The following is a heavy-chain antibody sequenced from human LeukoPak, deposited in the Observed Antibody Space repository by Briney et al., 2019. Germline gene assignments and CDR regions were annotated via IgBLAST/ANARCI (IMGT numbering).Heavy chain of an antibody. Sequence: GGSLRLSCAASGFTFSNYGMHWVRQLPGNGLEWVSVISNDGVNTYQADSVKGRFTISRDNLRNTLFLQINSLRTEDTAVYYCASAQGYSSSWYPYYYYYYMDVWGKGTTVTVSS. CDR3: ASAQGYSSSWYPYYYYYYMDV. V-gene: IGHV3-30*19. J-gene: IGHJ6*03. CDR2: ISNDGVNT. D-gene: IGHD6-13*01. CDR1: GFTFSNYG.